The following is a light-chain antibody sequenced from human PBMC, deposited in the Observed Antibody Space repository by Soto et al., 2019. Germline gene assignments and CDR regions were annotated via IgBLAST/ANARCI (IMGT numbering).Light chain of an antibody. CDR1: RSVVPN. CDR2: GVS. Sequence: ELALTQSRATLSVPPGEGATLSCRASRSVVPNLVWYQRKFGLAPRLLIYGVSTRATGVPARFSGSGSGTEFTLTISSLQPEDFAVYYCHEYNNWPSGTVGQGTKV. CDR3: HEYNNWPSGT. V-gene: IGKV3-15*01. J-gene: IGKJ1*01.